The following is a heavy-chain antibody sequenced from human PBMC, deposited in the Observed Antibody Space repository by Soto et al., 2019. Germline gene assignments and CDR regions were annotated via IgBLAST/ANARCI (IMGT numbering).Heavy chain of an antibody. CDR1: GGTFSSYT. CDR3: ARATEYSSSSAGY. Sequence: GASVKVSCKASGGTFSSYTISWVRQAPGQGLEWMGRIIPILGIANYAQKFQGRVTITADKSTSTAYMELSSLRSEDTAVYYCARATEYSSSSAGYWGQGTLVTVSS. V-gene: IGHV1-69*02. J-gene: IGHJ4*02. CDR2: IIPILGIA. D-gene: IGHD6-6*01.